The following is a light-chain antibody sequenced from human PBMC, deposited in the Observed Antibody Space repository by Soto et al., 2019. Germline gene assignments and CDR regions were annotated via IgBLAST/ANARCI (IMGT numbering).Light chain of an antibody. CDR1: QSVSSSY. J-gene: IGKJ2*01. CDR2: GAS. CDR3: QQYGSSPGDPKTTSVYT. Sequence: EIVLTQSPGTLSLSPGERATLSCRTSQSVSSSYLAWYQQKPGQAPRLLIYGASSRATGIPDRFSGSGSGTDFTLTISRLEPEDFAVYYCQQYGSSPGDPKTTSVYTFGQGTKLEIK. V-gene: IGKV3-20*01.